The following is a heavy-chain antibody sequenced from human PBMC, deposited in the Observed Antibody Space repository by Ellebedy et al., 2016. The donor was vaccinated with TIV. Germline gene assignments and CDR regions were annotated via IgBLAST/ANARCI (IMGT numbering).Heavy chain of an antibody. D-gene: IGHD4-17*01. J-gene: IGHJ4*02. Sequence: GESLKISXAASGFTFSSYAMSWVRQAPGKGLEWVSAISGSGGSTYYADSVKGRFTISRDNSKNTLYLQMNSLRAEDTAVYYCAKPHDYGNFDYWGQGTLVTVSS. CDR1: GFTFSSYA. V-gene: IGHV3-23*01. CDR3: AKPHDYGNFDY. CDR2: ISGSGGST.